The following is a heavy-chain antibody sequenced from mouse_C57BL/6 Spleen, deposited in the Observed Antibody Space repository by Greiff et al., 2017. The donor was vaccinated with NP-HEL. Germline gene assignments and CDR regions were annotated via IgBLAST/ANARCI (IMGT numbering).Heavy chain of an antibody. CDR3: ARDYSYYAMDY. D-gene: IGHD1-1*02. CDR2: ISSGGSYT. Sequence: EVKLMESGGDLVKPGGSLKLSCAASGFTFSSYGMSWVRQTPDKRLEWVATISSGGSYTYYPDSVKGRFTISRDNAKNTLYLQMSSLKSEDTAMYYCARDYSYYAMDYWGQGTSVTVSS. J-gene: IGHJ4*01. CDR1: GFTFSSYG. V-gene: IGHV5-6*01.